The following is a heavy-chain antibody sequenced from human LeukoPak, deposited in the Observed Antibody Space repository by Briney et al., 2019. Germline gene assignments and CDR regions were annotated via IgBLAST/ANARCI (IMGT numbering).Heavy chain of an antibody. D-gene: IGHD3-22*01. CDR2: INEDGSGK. CDR1: GLTFSKYW. Sequence: GGSLRLSCAASGLTFSKYWMSWVRQAPGKGLEWVAIINEDGSGKYYVDSVKGRFTISRDNAENALYLQMNSLRAEDTAVYYCARDYYDTTGYYYFDYWGQGTLVTVSS. J-gene: IGHJ4*02. V-gene: IGHV3-7*04. CDR3: ARDYYDTTGYYYFDY.